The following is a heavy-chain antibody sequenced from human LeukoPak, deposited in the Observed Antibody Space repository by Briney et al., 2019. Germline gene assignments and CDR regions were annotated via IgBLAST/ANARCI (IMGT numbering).Heavy chain of an antibody. Sequence: ASVKVSCKASGYTFTSYAMHWVRQAPGQRLEWMGWINAGNGNTKYSQKFQGRVTITRDTSASTAYMELSSLRSEDTAVYYCARSQRAMLRYLTGYKYWGQGTLVTVSS. CDR3: ARSQRAMLRYLTGYKY. J-gene: IGHJ4*02. CDR1: GYTFTSYA. CDR2: INAGNGNT. V-gene: IGHV1-3*01. D-gene: IGHD3-9*01.